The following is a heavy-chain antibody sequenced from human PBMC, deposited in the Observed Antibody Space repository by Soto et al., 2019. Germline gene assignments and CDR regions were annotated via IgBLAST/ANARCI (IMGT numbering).Heavy chain of an antibody. Sequence: EAQLVESGGGLVQPGGSLRLSCAASGFTFSSYSMNWVRQAPGKGLEWVSYISSSSSTIYYADSVKGRFTISRDNAKNSLYLQMNSLRAEDTAVYYCARDRYYYGSGNAFDIWGQGTMVTVSS. V-gene: IGHV3-48*01. CDR2: ISSSSSTI. D-gene: IGHD3-10*01. CDR1: GFTFSSYS. CDR3: ARDRYYYGSGNAFDI. J-gene: IGHJ3*02.